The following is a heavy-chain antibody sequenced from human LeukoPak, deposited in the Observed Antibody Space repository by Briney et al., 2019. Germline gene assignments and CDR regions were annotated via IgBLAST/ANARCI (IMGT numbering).Heavy chain of an antibody. CDR1: GGSISSYY. V-gene: IGHV4-59*12. CDR2: IYYSGTT. J-gene: IGHJ4*02. CDR3: ARANGYNQGY. Sequence: SETLSLTCTVSGGSISSYYWSWIRQPPGKGLEWIGYIYYSGTTNYNPSLKSRVTISVDTSKNQFSLKLSSVTAADTAVYYCARANGYNQGYWGQGTLVTVSS. D-gene: IGHD5-24*01.